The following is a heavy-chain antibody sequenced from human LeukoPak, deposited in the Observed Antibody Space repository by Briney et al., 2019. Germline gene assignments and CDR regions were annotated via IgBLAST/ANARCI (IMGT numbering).Heavy chain of an antibody. D-gene: IGHD2-2*01. V-gene: IGHV4-4*07. Sequence: SETLSLTCTVSGGSISGYYWSWIRQPAGKGLEWIGLIYSSGSTNYNPSLESRVTMSVDTSKHQFSLKLTSVTAADTAVYHCARDMHGFGCYFDYWGQGILVTVSS. CDR3: ARDMHGFGCYFDY. CDR1: GGSISGYY. CDR2: IYSSGST. J-gene: IGHJ4*02.